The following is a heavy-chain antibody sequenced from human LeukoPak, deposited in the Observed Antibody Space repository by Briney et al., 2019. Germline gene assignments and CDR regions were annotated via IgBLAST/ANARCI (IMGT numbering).Heavy chain of an antibody. D-gene: IGHD5-24*01. CDR2: IYYSGST. J-gene: IGHJ4*02. V-gene: IGHV4-59*01. CDR3: ARGVEYFDY. CDR1: GASISSYY. Sequence: PSETLSLTCTVSGASISSYYWTWIRQPPGKGLEWIGYIYYSGSTNYNPSLKSRVTISVDTSKNQFSLKLSSVTAADTAVYYCARGVEYFDYWGQGTLVTVSS.